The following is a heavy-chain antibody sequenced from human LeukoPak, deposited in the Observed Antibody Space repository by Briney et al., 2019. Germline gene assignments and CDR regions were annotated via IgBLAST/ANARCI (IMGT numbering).Heavy chain of an antibody. V-gene: IGHV4-61*02. D-gene: IGHD3-3*01. Sequence: TLSLTCTVSGGSISSGSYYWNWIRQPAGKGLEWIGRIYTSGSTNYNPSLKSRVTISVETSKNQFSLKLTSVTAADTAVYYCARDARNPREWLNAFDIWGQGTMVTVSS. J-gene: IGHJ3*02. CDR2: IYTSGST. CDR1: GGSISSGSYY. CDR3: ARDARNPREWLNAFDI.